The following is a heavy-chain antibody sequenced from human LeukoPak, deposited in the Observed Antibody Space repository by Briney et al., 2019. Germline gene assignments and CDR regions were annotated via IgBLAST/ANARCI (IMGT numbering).Heavy chain of an antibody. V-gene: IGHV4-39*07. CDR3: ARVRFGYGYFFDY. CDR1: GGSISSSSYY. CDR2: IYYSGGT. Sequence: SETLSLTCTVSGGSISSSSYYWGWIRQPPGKGLEWIGSIYYSGGTYYNPSLKSRVTISVDTSKNQFSLRLSSVTAADTAVYYCARVRFGYGYFFDYWGQGTLVTVSS. D-gene: IGHD5-18*01. J-gene: IGHJ4*02.